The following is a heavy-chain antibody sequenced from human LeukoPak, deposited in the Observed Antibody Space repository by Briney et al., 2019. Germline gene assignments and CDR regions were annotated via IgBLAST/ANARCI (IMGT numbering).Heavy chain of an antibody. V-gene: IGHV1-46*01. CDR2: ISPSGAST. Sequence: ASVKVSCKASGYTFTSYYMHWVRQAPGQGLEWMGIISPSGASTTYAQNFQGRVTMTRDMSTSTLYMELSSLKSEDTAVYYCARGSSRSPRDAFDIWGQGTMVTVSS. CDR3: ARGSSRSPRDAFDI. CDR1: GYTFTSYY. J-gene: IGHJ3*02.